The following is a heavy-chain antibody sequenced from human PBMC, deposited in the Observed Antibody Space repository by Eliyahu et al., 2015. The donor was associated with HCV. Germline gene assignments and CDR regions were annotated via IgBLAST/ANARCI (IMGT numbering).Heavy chain of an antibody. CDR1: GGSISSGGYY. J-gene: IGHJ4*02. D-gene: IGHD5-18*01. V-gene: IGHV4-31*03. Sequence: QVQLQESGPGLVKPSQTLSLTCTVSGGSISSGGYYWSWIRQHPGKGLEWIGYIKSRVTISVDTSKNQFSLKLSSVTAADTAVYYCARGGGYSYGYGPVLWNWGQGTLVTVSS. CDR3: ARGGGYSYGYGPVLWN.